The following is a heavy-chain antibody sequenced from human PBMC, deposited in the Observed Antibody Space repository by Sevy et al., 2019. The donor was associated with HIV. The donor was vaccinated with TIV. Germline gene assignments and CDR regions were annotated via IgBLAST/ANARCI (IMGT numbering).Heavy chain of an antibody. J-gene: IGHJ6*03. V-gene: IGHV4-34*01. CDR1: GGSFSGYY. CDR3: ARGHSSSYYYYYYMDV. Sequence: SETLSLTCAVYGGSFSGYYWSWIRQPPGKGLEWIGEINHSGSTNYNPSLKSRVIISVDTSKNQLSLKLSSVTAADTAVYYCARGHSSSYYYYYYMDVWGKGTTVTVSS. D-gene: IGHD6-6*01. CDR2: INHSGST.